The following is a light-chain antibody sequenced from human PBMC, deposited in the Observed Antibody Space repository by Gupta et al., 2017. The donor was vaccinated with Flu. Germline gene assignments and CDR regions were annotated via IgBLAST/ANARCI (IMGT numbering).Light chain of an antibody. CDR2: LVS. CDR3: MQGSHWPWA. V-gene: IGKV2-30*01. J-gene: IGKJ1*01. Sequence: DVVVTQSPVSLPVTLGQPASISCRSSQGLVYSDGNTYLHWFQHRPGQSPRRLIYLVSNRASGVPDRFSGSGSGTYFTLRISSVEADDVGVYFCMQGSHWPWAFGQGTKLEIK. CDR1: QGLVYSDGNTY.